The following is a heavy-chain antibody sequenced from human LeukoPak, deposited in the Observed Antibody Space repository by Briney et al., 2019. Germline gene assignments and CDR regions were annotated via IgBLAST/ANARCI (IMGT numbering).Heavy chain of an antibody. J-gene: IGHJ3*02. CDR1: GGSLSSSSHY. CDR3: SKSTYYYDTFVNAFDI. V-gene: IGHV4-39*07. CDR2: IYYSGST. Sequence: PSETLSLTCIVSGGSLSSSSHYWGWIRQPPGKGLEWIGSIYYSGSTYYNPSLKSRVTISVDTSKNQFSLKLSSVTAADTAVYYCSKSTYYYDTFVNAFDIWGQGTMVTVSS. D-gene: IGHD3-22*01.